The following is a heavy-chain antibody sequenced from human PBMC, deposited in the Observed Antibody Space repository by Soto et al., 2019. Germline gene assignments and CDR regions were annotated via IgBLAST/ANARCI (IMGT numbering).Heavy chain of an antibody. D-gene: IGHD3-22*01. CDR2: ISYDGSNK. CDR3: ARDRYMFYNWDYYDSSGHYYYGMDV. J-gene: IGHJ6*02. CDR1: GFTFSSYA. V-gene: IGHV3-30-3*01. Sequence: GGSLRLSCAASGFTFSSYAMHWVRQAPGKGLEWVAVISYDGSNKYYADSVKGRFTISRDNSKNTLYLQMNSLRAEDTAVYYCARDRYMFYNWDYYDSSGHYYYGMDVWGQGTTVTVSS.